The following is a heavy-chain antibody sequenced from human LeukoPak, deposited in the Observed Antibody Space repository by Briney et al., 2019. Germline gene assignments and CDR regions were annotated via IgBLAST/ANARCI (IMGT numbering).Heavy chain of an antibody. CDR2: IYYSGST. D-gene: IGHD2-2*01. CDR1: GGSISSSSYY. V-gene: IGHV4-39*07. J-gene: IGHJ4*02. CDR3: ARDQRSTPFDY. Sequence: SETLSLTCTVSGGSISSSSYYWGWIRQPPGKGLEWIGSIYYSGSTYYNPSLKSRVTISVDTSKNQFSLKLSSVTAADTAVYYCARDQRSTPFDYWGQGTLVTVSP.